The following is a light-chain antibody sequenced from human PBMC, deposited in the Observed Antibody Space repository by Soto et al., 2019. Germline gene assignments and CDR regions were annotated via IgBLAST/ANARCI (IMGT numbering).Light chain of an antibody. Sequence: QLVLTQSPSASASLGASVKLTCTLSSGHSNYAIAWHQQQSEKGPRYLMKLNSDGSHSKGDGIPDRFSGSSSGAERSLTITSLQSEDEADYYCQSWGSGIVVFGGGTKLPVL. CDR3: QSWGSGIVV. V-gene: IGLV4-69*01. J-gene: IGLJ2*01. CDR2: LNSDGSH. CDR1: SGHSNYA.